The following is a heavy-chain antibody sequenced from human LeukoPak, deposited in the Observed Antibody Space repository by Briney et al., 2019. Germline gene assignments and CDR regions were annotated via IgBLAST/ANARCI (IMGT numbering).Heavy chain of an antibody. CDR1: GFTFSSYW. D-gene: IGHD6-6*01. CDR2: INSDGSST. Sequence: GRSLRLSCAASGFTFSSYWMHWVRQAPGKGLVWVSRINSDGSSTSYADSVKGRFTISRDNAKNTLYLQMNSLRAEDTAVYYCARETRYYYYGMDVWGQGTTVTVSS. CDR3: ARETRYYYYGMDV. V-gene: IGHV3-74*01. J-gene: IGHJ6*02.